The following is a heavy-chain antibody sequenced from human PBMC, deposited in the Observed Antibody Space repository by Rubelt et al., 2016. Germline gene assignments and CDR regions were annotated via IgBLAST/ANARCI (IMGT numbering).Heavy chain of an antibody. CDR3: ARVGTAMVTT. CDR1: GGTFSSYA. Sequence: QVQLVQSGAEVKKPGSSVKVSCKASGGTFSSYAISWVRPAPGQGLEWMGRIIPILGIANYAQKFQGRVTITGDKSTSTAYMELSSLRSEDTAVYYCARVGTAMVTTWGQGTLVTVSS. V-gene: IGHV1-69*04. J-gene: IGHJ5*02. D-gene: IGHD5-18*01. CDR2: IIPILGIA.